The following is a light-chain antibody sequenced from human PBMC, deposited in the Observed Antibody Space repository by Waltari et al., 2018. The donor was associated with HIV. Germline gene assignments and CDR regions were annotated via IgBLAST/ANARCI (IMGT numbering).Light chain of an antibody. CDR3: QQYGRSSLT. Sequence: EIVLTQSPGTLSLSPGERLTLSCSASQTTSSEYLAWYQQKPGQAPRLLIYGASRRATGIPDRFTGSGSGIDFTLTITRLEPEDFAVYYCQQYGRSSLTFGGGTKVEIK. J-gene: IGKJ4*01. CDR2: GAS. CDR1: QTTSSEY. V-gene: IGKV3-20*01.